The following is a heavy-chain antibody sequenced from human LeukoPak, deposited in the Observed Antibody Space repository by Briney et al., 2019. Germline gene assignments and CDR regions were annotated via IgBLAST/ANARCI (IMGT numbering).Heavy chain of an antibody. D-gene: IGHD2-2*01. V-gene: IGHV3-23*01. CDR3: AGEPIVTAGIVGYY. J-gene: IGHJ4*02. CDR2: ISGSGGST. Sequence: GGSLRLSCAASGFTFSSYAMSWVRQAPGKGLEWVSGISGSGGSTYYADSVKGRFTISRDNAKNSLYLQMNSLRAEDTAVYYCAGEPIVTAGIVGYYWGQGTLATVSS. CDR1: GFTFSSYA.